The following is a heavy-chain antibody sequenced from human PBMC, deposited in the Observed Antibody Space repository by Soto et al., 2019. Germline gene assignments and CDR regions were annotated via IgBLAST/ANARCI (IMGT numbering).Heavy chain of an antibody. CDR3: ARDKDRQQLGGNYYYIMDV. Sequence: QVQLVQSGAEVKKPGSSVKVSCKTSGGTFRTSAISWVRQAPGQGLEWMGGIMPVFPTADYAQKFQGRVTITADESTSTTYMEPSSLRSEDTAVYYCARDKDRQQLGGNYYYIMDVWGQGTTVTVSS. D-gene: IGHD3-3*02. J-gene: IGHJ6*01. CDR1: GGTFRTSA. CDR2: IMPVFPTA. V-gene: IGHV1-69*12.